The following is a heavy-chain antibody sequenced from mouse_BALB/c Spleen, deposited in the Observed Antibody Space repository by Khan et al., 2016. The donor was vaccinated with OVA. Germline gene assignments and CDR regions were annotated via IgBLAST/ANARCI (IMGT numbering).Heavy chain of an antibody. CDR3: ASHLTGSFAY. J-gene: IGHJ3*01. V-gene: IGHV5-6*01. D-gene: IGHD4-1*01. CDR2: INSDGYYT. Sequence: EVELVESGGDLVKPGGSLRLSCAASGFTFSSYGMSWVRQFPDKRLEWVATINSDGYYTYSPDTVTGRFTISRNNAENTLYLQISSLKSEDTAIYYCASHLTGSFAYWGQGTLVTVSA. CDR1: GFTFSSYG.